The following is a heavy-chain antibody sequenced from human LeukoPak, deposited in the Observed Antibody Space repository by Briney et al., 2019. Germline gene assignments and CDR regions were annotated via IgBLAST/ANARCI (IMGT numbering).Heavy chain of an antibody. D-gene: IGHD1/OR15-1a*01. CDR1: GGSISSYY. CDR3: ARTTKRYYFDY. V-gene: IGHV4-59*04. CDR2: IYYSGST. J-gene: IGHJ4*02. Sequence: SETLSLTCTVSGGSISSYYWSWIRQPPGKGLEWIGYIYYSGSTYYNPSLKSRVTISVDTSKNQFSLKLSSVTAADTAVYYCARTTKRYYFDYWGQGTLVTVSS.